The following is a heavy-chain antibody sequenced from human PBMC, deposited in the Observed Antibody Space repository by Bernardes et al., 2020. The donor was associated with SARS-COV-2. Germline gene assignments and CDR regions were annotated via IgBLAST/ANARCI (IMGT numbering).Heavy chain of an antibody. CDR2: ISSSSSYI. J-gene: IGHJ6*02. CDR1: GFTFSSYS. V-gene: IGHV3-21*01. CDR3: ARDSSTRGYYYGMDV. D-gene: IGHD2-2*01. Sequence: GGSLRLSCAASGFTFSSYSMNWVRQAPGKGLEWVSSISSSSSYIYYADSVKGRFTISRDNAKNSLYLQMNSLRAEDTAVYYCARDSSTRGYYYGMDVWGQEPKVKISS.